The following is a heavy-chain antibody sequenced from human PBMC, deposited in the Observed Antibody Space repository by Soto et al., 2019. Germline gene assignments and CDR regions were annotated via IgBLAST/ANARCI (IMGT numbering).Heavy chain of an antibody. V-gene: IGHV3-64D*06. CDR1: GFTFSSYA. CDR3: VKVGVRCSGGSCYSGLYTMDV. CDR2: ISSNGGST. D-gene: IGHD2-15*01. J-gene: IGHJ6*02. Sequence: GGSLRLSCSASGFTFSSYAMHWVRQAPGKGLEYVSAISSNGGSTYYADSVKDRFTISRDNSKNTLYLQMSSLRAEDTAVYYCVKVGVRCSGGSCYSGLYTMDVWGQGTTVTVSS.